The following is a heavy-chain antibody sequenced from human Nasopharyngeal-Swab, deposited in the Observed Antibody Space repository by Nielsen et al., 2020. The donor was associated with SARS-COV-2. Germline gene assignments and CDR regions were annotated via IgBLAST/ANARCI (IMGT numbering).Heavy chain of an antibody. J-gene: IGHJ2*01. CDR2: INHSGST. CDR1: GGSLIGYY. V-gene: IGHV4-34*01. D-gene: IGHD3-22*01. Sequence: SETLSLTCVVYGGSLIGYYWSWIRQLPGKGLGWIGEINHSGSTNYNPSLKSRVTISVDTSKNQFSLKLSSVTAADTAVYYCARVPSGSSGYYYRTPKLHWYFDLWGRGTLVTVSS. CDR3: ARVPSGSSGYYYRTPKLHWYFDL.